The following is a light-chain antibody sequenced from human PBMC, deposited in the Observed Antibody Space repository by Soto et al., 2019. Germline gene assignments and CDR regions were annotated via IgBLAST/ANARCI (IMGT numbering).Light chain of an antibody. CDR3: QQYGSLSWT. V-gene: IGKV3-20*01. J-gene: IGKJ1*01. CDR1: QSVINSY. Sequence: DIVLTQSPGTLSLSPGERDTLSCRASQSVINSYLAWYQFKPGQAPRIIIFGASGRATGIPDRFSGSGSGTDFTLTISRLEPEDFAVYYCQQYGSLSWTFGQGTKVDI. CDR2: GAS.